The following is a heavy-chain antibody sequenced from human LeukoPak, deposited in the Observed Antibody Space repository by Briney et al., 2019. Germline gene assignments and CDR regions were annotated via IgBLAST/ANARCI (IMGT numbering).Heavy chain of an antibody. CDR2: IKSKTDGGTT. CDR1: GFTFSNAW. CDR3: PTDSQRITMIVVGSGDVFDV. J-gene: IGHJ3*01. D-gene: IGHD3-22*01. V-gene: IGHV3-15*01. Sequence: GGSLRLSCAASGFTFSNAWMSWVRQAPGKGLEWVGRIKSKTDGGTTDYAAPVKGRFTISRDDSKNTLYLQMNSLKTEDKAVYYCPTDSQRITMIVVGSGDVFDVWAQGTMVTFSS.